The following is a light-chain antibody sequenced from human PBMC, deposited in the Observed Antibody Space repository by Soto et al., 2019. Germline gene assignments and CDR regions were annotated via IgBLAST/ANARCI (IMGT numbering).Light chain of an antibody. J-gene: IGKJ3*01. CDR3: QQYGSSPLVT. CDR2: GAS. Sequence: EIVLTQSPGTLSLSPGERATLSCRASQSVSSSYLAWYQQKPGQAPRLLIYGASSRATGIPVRFSGSGSGTDFTLTISRLEPEDFAVYYCQQYGSSPLVTFGPGTKVDIK. V-gene: IGKV3-20*01. CDR1: QSVSSSY.